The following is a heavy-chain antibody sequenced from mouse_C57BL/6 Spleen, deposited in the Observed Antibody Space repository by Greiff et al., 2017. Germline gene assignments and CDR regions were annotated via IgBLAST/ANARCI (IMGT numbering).Heavy chain of an antibody. J-gene: IGHJ4*01. D-gene: IGHD1-1*01. V-gene: IGHV1-64*01. Sequence: QVQLQQPGAELVKPGASVKLSCKASGYTFTSYWMHWVKQRPGQGLEWIGMIHPNSGSTNYNEKFKSKATLTVDKSSSTAYMQLSSLTSEDSAVYYCASPVYYYGRPYAMDYWGQGTSVTVSS. CDR3: ASPVYYYGRPYAMDY. CDR2: IHPNSGST. CDR1: GYTFTSYW.